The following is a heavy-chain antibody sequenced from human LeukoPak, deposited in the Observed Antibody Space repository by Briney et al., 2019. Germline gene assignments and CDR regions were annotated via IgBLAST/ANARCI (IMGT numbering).Heavy chain of an antibody. V-gene: IGHV3-23*01. Sequence: GGSLRLSCAASGFTFYGYVMNWVRQAPGKGLEWVSGISGSGDNTYYADSVKGRFTISRDNSKNTLFLQMNSLRAEDTAVYYCARRAGAYSHPYDYWGQGTLVTVSS. CDR3: ARRAGAYSHPYDY. J-gene: IGHJ4*02. D-gene: IGHD4/OR15-4a*01. CDR1: GFTFYGYV. CDR2: ISGSGDNT.